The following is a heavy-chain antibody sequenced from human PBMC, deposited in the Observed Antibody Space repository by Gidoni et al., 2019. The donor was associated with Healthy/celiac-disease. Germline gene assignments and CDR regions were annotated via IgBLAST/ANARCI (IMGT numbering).Heavy chain of an antibody. D-gene: IGHD2-15*01. Sequence: EVQLLESGGGLVQPGGSLRLSCAASGFTFSSYAMSWVRQAPGKGLDWVSAISGSGGSTYYADSVKGRFTISRDNSKNTLYLQMNSLRAEDTAVYYCAKDRGDIVVVVAATGCDYWGQGTLVTVSS. V-gene: IGHV3-23*01. J-gene: IGHJ4*02. CDR2: ISGSGGST. CDR1: GFTFSSYA. CDR3: AKDRGDIVVVVAATGCDY.